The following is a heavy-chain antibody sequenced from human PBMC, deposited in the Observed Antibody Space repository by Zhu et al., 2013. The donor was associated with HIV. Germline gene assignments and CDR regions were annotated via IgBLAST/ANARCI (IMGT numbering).Heavy chain of an antibody. CDR1: GFTFSSYA. V-gene: IGHV3-23*01. J-gene: IGHJ4*02. CDR2: ISAGGSST. D-gene: IGHD4-17*01. Sequence: EVQLLESGGGLVQPGGSLRLSCAASGFTFSSYAMSWVRQAPGKGLEWVSAISAGGSSTYYADSVEGRFTISRDNSKNTLYMQMNSLRVEDTAVYYCAKGSYGDYDYWGQGTLVTVSS. CDR3: AKGSYGDYDY.